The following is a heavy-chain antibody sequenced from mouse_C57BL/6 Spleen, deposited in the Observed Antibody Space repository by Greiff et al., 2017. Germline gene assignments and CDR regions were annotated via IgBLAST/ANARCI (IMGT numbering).Heavy chain of an antibody. J-gene: IGHJ2*01. Sequence: VKLQESGAELVRPGTSVKMSCKASGYTFTNYWIGWAKQRPGHGLEWIGDIYPGGGYTNYNEKFKGKATLTADKSSSTAYMQFSSLTSEDSAIYYCARRWSLLRWDYFGCWGQGTTLTVSS. CDR1: GYTFTNYW. CDR3: ARRWSLLRWDYFGC. CDR2: IYPGGGYT. V-gene: IGHV1-63*01. D-gene: IGHD1-2*01.